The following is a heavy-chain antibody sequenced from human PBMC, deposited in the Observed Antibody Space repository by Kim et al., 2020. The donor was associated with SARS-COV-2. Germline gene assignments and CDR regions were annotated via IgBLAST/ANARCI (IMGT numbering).Heavy chain of an antibody. CDR3: LKGGGGRSWDY. CDR2: IDGRAGTT. V-gene: IGHV3-23*01. Sequence: GGSLRLSCTTSGFTFTDHAMSWVRQAPGKGLEWVSSIDGRAGTTYYVDSVKGRFTIYRDDSKNTLYLQMSALRADDTAAYYCLKGGGGRSWDYLGQGSL. J-gene: IGHJ4*02. CDR1: GFTFTDHA. D-gene: IGHD1-26*01.